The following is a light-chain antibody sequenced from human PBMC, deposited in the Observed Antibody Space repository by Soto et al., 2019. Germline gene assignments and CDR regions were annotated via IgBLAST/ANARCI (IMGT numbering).Light chain of an antibody. CDR2: GNS. CDR3: QSYDSSLSGSV. J-gene: IGLJ1*01. V-gene: IGLV1-40*01. CDR1: SSNIGAGYD. Sequence: QAVVTQPPSVSGAPGQRVTISCTGSSSNIGAGYDVHWYQQLPGTAPKLLIYGNSNRPSGVPDRFSGSKSGTSASLAITGLQAEDEADYYCQSYDSSLSGSVFGPGTKVTVL.